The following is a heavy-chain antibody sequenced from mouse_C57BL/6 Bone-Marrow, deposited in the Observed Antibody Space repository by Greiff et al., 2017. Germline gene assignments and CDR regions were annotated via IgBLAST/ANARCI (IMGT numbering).Heavy chain of an antibody. CDR1: GYSITSGYY. D-gene: IGHD1-1*01. Sequence: EVQLQQSGPGLVKPSQSLSLTCSVTGYSITSGYYWNWIRQFPGNQLEWMGYISYDGSNNYNPSLKNRISITRDTSKHQFFLRLNSVTTEDTATYYCARDHYGPAWFAYWGQGTLVTVSA. CDR3: ARDHYGPAWFAY. J-gene: IGHJ3*01. CDR2: ISYDGSN. V-gene: IGHV3-6*01.